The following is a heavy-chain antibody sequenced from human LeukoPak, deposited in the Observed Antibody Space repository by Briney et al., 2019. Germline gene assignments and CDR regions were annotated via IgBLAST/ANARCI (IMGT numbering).Heavy chain of an antibody. Sequence: GASVTVSCKASGYTFTGYYMHWVRQAPGQGLEWMGWINPNSGGTNYAQKFQGRVTMTRDTSISTAYMELSRLRSDDTAVYYCARVTGRMVRGVSALVYWGQGTLVTVSS. CDR3: ARVTGRMVRGVSALVY. J-gene: IGHJ4*02. V-gene: IGHV1-2*02. CDR2: INPNSGGT. D-gene: IGHD3-10*01. CDR1: GYTFTGYY.